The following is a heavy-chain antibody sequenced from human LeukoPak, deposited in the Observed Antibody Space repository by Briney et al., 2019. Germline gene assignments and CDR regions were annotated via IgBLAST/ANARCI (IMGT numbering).Heavy chain of an antibody. CDR2: ISSSSSYI. D-gene: IGHD3-10*01. CDR1: GFTFSSYA. CDR3: ARSHLYYGSGIDY. J-gene: IGHJ4*02. V-gene: IGHV3-21*01. Sequence: GGSLTLSCAASGFTFSSYAMSWVRQAPGKGLEWVSSISSSSSYIYYADSVKGRFTISRDNAKNSLYLQMNSLRAEDTAVYYCARSHLYYGSGIDYWGQGTLVTVSS.